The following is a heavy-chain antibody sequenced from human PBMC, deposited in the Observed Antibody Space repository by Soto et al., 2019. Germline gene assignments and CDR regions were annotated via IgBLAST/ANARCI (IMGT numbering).Heavy chain of an antibody. D-gene: IGHD1-26*01. CDR2: IFYRGTT. V-gene: IGHV4-59*02. J-gene: IGHJ6*02. Sequence: PSETLSLTCTGSGGSVSGYYWSWIRQSPGRGLEWLGYIFYRGTTLYSPSVQSRLSITVDTSKNQFSLKMRSVTAADTAIYYCTRHAIIARLQYGMDVWGRGTTVTVSS. CDR1: GGSVSGYY. CDR3: TRHAIIARLQYGMDV.